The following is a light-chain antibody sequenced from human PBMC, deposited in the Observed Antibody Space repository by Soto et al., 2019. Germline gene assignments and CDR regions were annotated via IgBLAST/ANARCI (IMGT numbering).Light chain of an antibody. CDR2: DAS. V-gene: IGKV3-15*01. J-gene: IGKJ4*01. CDR1: QSVASRN. Sequence: EIVLTQSPGTLSLSPGERATLSCRASQSVASRNLAWYQQKPGQTPRLLIYDASTRATDIPARFSGSGSGTDFTLTISSLLSEDFAVYYCHQYYKWPLTFGGGTKVDIK. CDR3: HQYYKWPLT.